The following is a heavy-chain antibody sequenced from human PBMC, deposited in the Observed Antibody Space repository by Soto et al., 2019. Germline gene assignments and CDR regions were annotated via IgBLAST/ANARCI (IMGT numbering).Heavy chain of an antibody. D-gene: IGHD6-6*01. CDR2: VSGSGGST. Sequence: GGSLRLSCAASGFTFSSYAMSWVRQAPGKGLEWVSAVSGSGGSTYYADSVKGRFTISRDNSKNTLYLQMNSLRAEDTAVYYCAKCRLGGSSSCRFDYWGQGTLVTVSS. CDR3: AKCRLGGSSSCRFDY. J-gene: IGHJ4*02. V-gene: IGHV3-23*01. CDR1: GFTFSSYA.